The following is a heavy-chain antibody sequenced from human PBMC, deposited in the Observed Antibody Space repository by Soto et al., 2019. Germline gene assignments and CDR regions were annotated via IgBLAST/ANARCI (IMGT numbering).Heavy chain of an antibody. J-gene: IGHJ3*02. V-gene: IGHV3-53*01. CDR2: IYSGGST. Sequence: GGSLRLSCAASGFTVSSNYMSWVRQAPGKGLEWVSVIYSGGSTYYADSVKGRFTISRDNSKNTLYLQMNSLRAEDTAVYYCARGYYYDSSGYFQRAFDIWGQGTMVTVSS. D-gene: IGHD3-22*01. CDR1: GFTVSSNY. CDR3: ARGYYYDSSGYFQRAFDI.